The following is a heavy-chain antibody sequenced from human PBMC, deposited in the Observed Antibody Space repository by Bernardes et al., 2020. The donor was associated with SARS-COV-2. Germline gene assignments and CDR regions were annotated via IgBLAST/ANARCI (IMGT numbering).Heavy chain of an antibody. V-gene: IGHV3-48*01. Sequence: GESLCLSCAASGFTFSRHSMNWVRQAPGKGLEWVSYISPSSSTIYYADSVKGRFTISRDNATSVTLENTVFLQMNRLRAEDTAVYYCARGMESGYLAPYFCDYWGQGALVTVSS. CDR1: GFTFSRHS. D-gene: IGHD3-22*01. CDR3: ARGMESGYLAPYFCDY. CDR2: ISPSSSTI. J-gene: IGHJ4*02.